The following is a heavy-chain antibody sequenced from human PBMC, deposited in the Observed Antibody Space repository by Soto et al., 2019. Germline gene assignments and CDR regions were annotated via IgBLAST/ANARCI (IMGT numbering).Heavy chain of an antibody. CDR2: ILHDGNNK. D-gene: IGHD3-10*01. V-gene: IGHV3-30-3*01. J-gene: IGHJ4*02. CDR1: GFTFSNYI. CDR3: ARDDEGGSYCDLGY. Sequence: QVQLVESGGGVVQPGRSQRLSCAASGFTFSNYIMHWVRQAPGKGLEWVAIILHDGNNKYYADSVKGRFTISRDNSKNTLYLQMNSLRTEDTAIYYCARDDEGGSYCDLGYWGQGTLVTVSS.